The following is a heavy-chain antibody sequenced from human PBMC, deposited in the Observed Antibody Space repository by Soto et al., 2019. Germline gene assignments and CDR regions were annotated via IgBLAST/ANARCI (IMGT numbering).Heavy chain of an antibody. D-gene: IGHD2-8*02. Sequence: QVQLVESGGGVVQPGRSLRLSCAVSGFTVSTYGMHWVRQAPGKGLEWVAVISRDGGTKYYVDSVKGRFTISRDNSRNTLFLEMNRLRSDDMAVYYCTGEVASGYWGQGTLVTVSS. V-gene: IGHV3-30*03. CDR3: TGEVASGY. CDR2: ISRDGGTK. J-gene: IGHJ4*02. CDR1: GFTVSTYG.